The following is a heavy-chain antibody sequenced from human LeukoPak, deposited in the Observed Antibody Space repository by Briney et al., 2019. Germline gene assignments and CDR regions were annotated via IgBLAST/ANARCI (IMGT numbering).Heavy chain of an antibody. J-gene: IGHJ4*02. D-gene: IGHD3-3*01. CDR2: IYSGGST. Sequence: GGSLRLSCAASGFTVSSNYMSWVRQAPGKVLEWVSVIYSGGSTYYADSVKGRFTISRDNSKNTLYLQMNSLRAEDTAVYYCAREPSFGVVIMGGQGTLVTVSS. CDR3: AREPSFGVVIM. CDR1: GFTVSSNY. V-gene: IGHV3-66*02.